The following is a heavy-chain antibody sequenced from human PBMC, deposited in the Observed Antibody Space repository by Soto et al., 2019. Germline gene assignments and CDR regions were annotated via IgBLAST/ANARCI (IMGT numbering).Heavy chain of an antibody. CDR2: ISGSGGST. V-gene: IGHV3-23*01. CDR1: GFTFSGYA. Sequence: GGSLSLSCAASGFTFSGYAMGWVRQAPGKGLEWVSAISGSGGSTYYADSVKGRFTISRDNSKNTLYLQMNSLRAEDTAVYYCAKDRTSNYVGLDAFDIWGQGTMVTVSS. D-gene: IGHD4-4*01. CDR3: AKDRTSNYVGLDAFDI. J-gene: IGHJ3*02.